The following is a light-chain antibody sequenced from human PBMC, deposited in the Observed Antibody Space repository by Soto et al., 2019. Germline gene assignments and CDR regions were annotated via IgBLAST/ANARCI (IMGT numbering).Light chain of an antibody. Sequence: QSALTQPASLSGSPGQSITISCTGTSSDVGSYKLVSWYQQHPGKAPQLMISEVSKRPSGISDRFSGSKSGSTASLTISGLQAEDEADYYCCSYAGTSTHTVFGGGTQLTVL. V-gene: IGLV2-23*02. CDR1: SSDVGSYKL. CDR2: EVS. CDR3: CSYAGTSTHTV. J-gene: IGLJ7*01.